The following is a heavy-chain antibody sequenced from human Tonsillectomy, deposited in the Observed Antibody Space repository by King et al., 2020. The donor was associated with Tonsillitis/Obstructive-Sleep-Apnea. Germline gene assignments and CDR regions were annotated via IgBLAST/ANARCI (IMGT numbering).Heavy chain of an antibody. J-gene: IGHJ6*03. CDR2: INHSGST. CDR1: GGSFSGYY. Sequence: VQLQQWGAGLLKPSETLSLTCAVYGGSFSGYYWSWIRQPPGKGLEWIGEINHSGSTNYNPSLKSRVTISVDTSKNQFSLKLSSVTAADTAVYYCARVLRFLEWFPYMGVWGKGTTVTVSS. D-gene: IGHD3-3*01. V-gene: IGHV4-34*01. CDR3: ARVLRFLEWFPYMGV.